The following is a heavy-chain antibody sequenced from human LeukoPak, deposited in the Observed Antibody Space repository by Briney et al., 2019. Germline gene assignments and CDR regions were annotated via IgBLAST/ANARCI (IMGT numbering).Heavy chain of an antibody. D-gene: IGHD3-22*01. CDR2: IYHSGST. J-gene: IGHJ3*02. V-gene: IGHV4-30-2*01. Sequence: SETLSLTCAVSGGSISSGGYSWSWIRQPPGKGLEWIGYIYHSGSTYYNPSLKSRVTISVDRSKNQFSLKLSSVTAADTAVYYCARVVISGDAFDIWGQGTMVTVSS. CDR3: ARVVISGDAFDI. CDR1: GGSISSGGYS.